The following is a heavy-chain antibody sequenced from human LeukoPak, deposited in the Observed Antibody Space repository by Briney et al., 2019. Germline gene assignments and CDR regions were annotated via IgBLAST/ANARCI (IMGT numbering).Heavy chain of an antibody. J-gene: IGHJ6*03. V-gene: IGHV3-7*01. CDR2: IKQDGSEK. Sequence: GGSLRLSCAASGFTFSSYWMSWVRQAPGKGLEWVANIKQDGSEKYYVDSVKGRFTISRDNAKNSLYLQMNSLRAEDTAVYYCARRMHNWNYGQPKFLYYMDVWGKGTTVTVSS. CDR1: GFTFSSYW. CDR3: ARRMHNWNYGQPKFLYYMDV. D-gene: IGHD1-7*01.